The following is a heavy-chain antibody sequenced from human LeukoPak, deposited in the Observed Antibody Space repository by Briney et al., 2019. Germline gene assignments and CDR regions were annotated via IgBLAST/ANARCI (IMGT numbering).Heavy chain of an antibody. Sequence: SETLSLTCAVSGYSISSGCYWGWIRQPPGKGLEWIGSIYHSGSTYYNPSLKSRVTISVDTSKNQFSLKLSSVTAADTAAYYCARVGRYCSGGSCFTRYYFDYWGQGTLVTVSS. CDR2: IYHSGST. CDR3: ARVGRYCSGGSCFTRYYFDY. D-gene: IGHD2-15*01. V-gene: IGHV4-38-2*01. J-gene: IGHJ4*02. CDR1: GYSISSGCY.